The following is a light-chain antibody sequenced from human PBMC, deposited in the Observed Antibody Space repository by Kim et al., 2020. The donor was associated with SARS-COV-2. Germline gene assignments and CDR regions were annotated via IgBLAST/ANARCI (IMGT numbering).Light chain of an antibody. V-gene: IGKV1-16*01. CDR1: QDISNS. CDR3: QQYKSYPIT. CDR2: AAS. J-gene: IGKJ5*01. Sequence: DIQMTQSPSSLSASVGDRVTITCRASQDISNSLAWFQQKPGKAPKSLIYAASSLQSGVPSRFSGSGSGTDFTLTISSLQPEDSATYYCQQYKSYPITFGQGTRLEIK.